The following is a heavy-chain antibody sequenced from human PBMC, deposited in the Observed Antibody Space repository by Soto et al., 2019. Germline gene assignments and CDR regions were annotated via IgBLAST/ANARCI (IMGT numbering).Heavy chain of an antibody. CDR2: FDPEDGET. J-gene: IGHJ3*02. V-gene: IGHV1-24*01. D-gene: IGHD1-1*01. Sequence: ASVKVSCKVSGYTLTELSMHWVRQAPGKGLEWMGGFDPEDGETIYAQKFQGRVTMTEDTSTDTAYMELSSLRSEDTAVYYCATPPLVELDDAFDIWGQGTMVTVSS. CDR1: GYTLTELS. CDR3: ATPPLVELDDAFDI.